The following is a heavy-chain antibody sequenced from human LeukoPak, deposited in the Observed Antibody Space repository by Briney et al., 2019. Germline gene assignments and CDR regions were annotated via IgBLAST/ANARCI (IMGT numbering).Heavy chain of an antibody. J-gene: IGHJ6*03. Sequence: GGSLRLSCAGSGFTFSRYNMNWFRQAPGKGLERVSSISSRSSYIFYADSVKGRFIISRDNAKNSLYLQMNSLGAEDTAVYYCARDAQWLVPEGYYYYMDVWGKGTTVTVSS. CDR2: ISSRSSYI. D-gene: IGHD6-19*01. V-gene: IGHV3-21*01. CDR3: ARDAQWLVPEGYYYYMDV. CDR1: GFTFSRYN.